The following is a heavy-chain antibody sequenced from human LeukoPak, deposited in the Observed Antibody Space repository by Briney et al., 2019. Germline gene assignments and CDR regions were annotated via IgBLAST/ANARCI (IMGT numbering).Heavy chain of an antibody. V-gene: IGHV4-59*01. CDR2: IYYSGST. Sequence: SSETLSLTCTVSGGSISSYYWSWIRQPPGKGLEWIGYIYYSGSTNYSPSLKSRVTISVDTSKNQFSLKLSSVTAADTAVYYCARDQGDYGDYGFDYWGQGTLVTVSS. D-gene: IGHD4-17*01. CDR3: ARDQGDYGDYGFDY. J-gene: IGHJ4*02. CDR1: GGSISSYY.